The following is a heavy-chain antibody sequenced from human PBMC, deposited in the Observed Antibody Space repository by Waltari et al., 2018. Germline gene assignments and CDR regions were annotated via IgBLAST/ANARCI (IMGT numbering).Heavy chain of an antibody. D-gene: IGHD3-22*01. V-gene: IGHV3-7*01. CDR1: GFTFSSYW. Sequence: EVQLVESGGGLVQPGGSLRLSCAASGFTFSSYWMSWVRQAPGKGREWGYNKKQDGSEKYYVDSVKGRFTISRDNAKNSLYLQMNSLRAEDTAVYYCARSSSGYYYANLDYWGQGTLVTVSS. J-gene: IGHJ4*02. CDR2: KKQDGSEK. CDR3: ARSSSGYYYANLDY.